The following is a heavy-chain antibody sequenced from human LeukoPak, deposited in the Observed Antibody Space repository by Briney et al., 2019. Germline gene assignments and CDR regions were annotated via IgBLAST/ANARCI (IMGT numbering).Heavy chain of an antibody. Sequence: MTSETLSLTCTVSGGSISSGGYYWSWIRQHPGKGLEWVGYIYYSGSTYYNPSLKSRVTISVDTSKNLFSLKLSSVTAADTAVYYCARDRCSSTSCPSYFDYWGQGTLVTVSS. CDR3: ARDRCSSTSCPSYFDY. CDR2: IYYSGST. D-gene: IGHD2-2*01. J-gene: IGHJ4*02. CDR1: GGSISSGGYY. V-gene: IGHV4-31*03.